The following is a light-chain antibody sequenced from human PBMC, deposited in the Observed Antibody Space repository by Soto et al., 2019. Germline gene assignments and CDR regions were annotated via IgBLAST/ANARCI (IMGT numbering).Light chain of an antibody. CDR1: SSNIGENS. J-gene: IGLJ3*02. Sequence: QSVLTHPPSMSAAPGQMVAISCSGTSSNIGENSVSWYQHFPGTAPKVLIYDNNRRPSGIPDRFSGSKSGTSATLTIIGLRTGDEADYYCATWDSALSAGVFGVRTKLTVL. V-gene: IGLV1-51*01. CDR2: DNN. CDR3: ATWDSALSAGV.